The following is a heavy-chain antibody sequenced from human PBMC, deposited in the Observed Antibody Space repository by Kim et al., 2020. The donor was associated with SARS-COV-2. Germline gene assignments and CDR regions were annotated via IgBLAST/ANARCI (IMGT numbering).Heavy chain of an antibody. D-gene: IGHD3-22*01. CDR1: GFTFDDYA. Sequence: GGSLRLSCAASGFTFDDYAMHWVRQAPGKGLEWVSGISWNSGSIGYADSVKGRFTISRDNAKNSLYLQMNSLRAEDTALYYCAKGRELDYDSFRGGAFDIWGQGTMVTVSS. CDR3: AKGRELDYDSFRGGAFDI. V-gene: IGHV3-9*01. J-gene: IGHJ3*02. CDR2: ISWNSGSI.